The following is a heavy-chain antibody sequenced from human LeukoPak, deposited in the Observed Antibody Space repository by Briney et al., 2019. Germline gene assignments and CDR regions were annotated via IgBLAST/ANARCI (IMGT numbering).Heavy chain of an antibody. Sequence: PSETLSLTCTVSDGSISSCYWSWIRQPAGKGLEWIGRIFSTGSTNYNPSLKSRVTMSVDTSKNQFSLKLSSVTAADTAVYYCARVSTGGRYDYWGQGTLVTVSS. CDR2: IFSTGST. D-gene: IGHD1-14*01. V-gene: IGHV4-4*07. J-gene: IGHJ4*02. CDR1: DGSISSCY. CDR3: ARVSTGGRYDY.